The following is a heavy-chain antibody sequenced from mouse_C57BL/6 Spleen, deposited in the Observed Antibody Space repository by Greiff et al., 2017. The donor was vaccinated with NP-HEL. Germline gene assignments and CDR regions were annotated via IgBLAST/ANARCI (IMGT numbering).Heavy chain of an antibody. V-gene: IGHV1-82*01. J-gene: IGHJ2*01. CDR3: ARGEGIYDGFDD. Sequence: QVQLQQSGPELVKPGASVKISCKASGYAFSSSWMNWVKQRPGKGLEWIGRIYPGDGDTNYNGKFKGKATLTADKSSSTAYMQLSSLTSEDSAVYFCARGEGIYDGFDDWGQGTTLTVSS. CDR2: IYPGDGDT. D-gene: IGHD2-3*01. CDR1: GYAFSSSW.